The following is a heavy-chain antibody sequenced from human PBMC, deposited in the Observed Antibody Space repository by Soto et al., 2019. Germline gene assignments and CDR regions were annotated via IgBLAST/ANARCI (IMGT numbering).Heavy chain of an antibody. V-gene: IGHV1-18*01. CDR2: ISAYNGNT. J-gene: IGHJ4*02. D-gene: IGHD1-26*01. CDR1: GYTFTSYG. Sequence: QVQLVQSGAEVKKPGASVKVSCKASGYTFTSYGISWVRQAPGQGLEWMGWISAYNGNTKYAQKLQGRVSMTTDTSTSTGYMELRSLRSDVTAVYECARELGAPTVDSWGQGTLVTVSS. CDR3: ARELGAPTVDS.